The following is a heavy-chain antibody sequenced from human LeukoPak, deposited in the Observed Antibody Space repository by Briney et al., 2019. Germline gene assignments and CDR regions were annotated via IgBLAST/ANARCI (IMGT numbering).Heavy chain of an antibody. CDR3: ARDAYYDFWSDYYYYGMDV. CDR2: INPNSGGT. Sequence: GASVKVSCKASGYTFTSYGISWVRQAPGQGLEWMGWINPNSGGTNYAQKFQGRVTMTRDTSISTAYMELSRLRSDDTAVYYCARDAYYDFWSDYYYYGMDVWGQGTTVTVSS. J-gene: IGHJ6*02. CDR1: GYTFTSYG. D-gene: IGHD3-3*01. V-gene: IGHV1-2*02.